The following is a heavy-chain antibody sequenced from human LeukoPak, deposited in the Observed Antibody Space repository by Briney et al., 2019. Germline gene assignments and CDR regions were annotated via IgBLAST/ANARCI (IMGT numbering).Heavy chain of an antibody. CDR1: GYTLTELS. J-gene: IGHJ3*02. Sequence: GASVKVSCKVSGYTLTELSMHWVRQAPGRGLEWMGGFDPEDGETIYAQKFQGRVTMTEDTSTDTAYMELSSQRSEDTAVYYCATWSRYDSSGYFRGTAPFDIWGQGTMVTVSS. V-gene: IGHV1-24*01. D-gene: IGHD3-22*01. CDR3: ATWSRYDSSGYFRGTAPFDI. CDR2: FDPEDGET.